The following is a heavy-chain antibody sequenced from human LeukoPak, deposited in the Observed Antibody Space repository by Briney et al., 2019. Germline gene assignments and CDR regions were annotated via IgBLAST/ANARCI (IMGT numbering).Heavy chain of an antibody. CDR3: ARDHGYSSSWYAVDC. D-gene: IGHD6-13*01. Sequence: GRSLRLSCAASGFTFSSYAMHWVRQAPGKGLEWVALISNDGNTKYYADSVKGRFTISRDNYKNTLYLQLNSLRAEDTALYHCARDHGYSSSWYAVDCWGQGTLVTVSS. CDR1: GFTFSSYA. V-gene: IGHV3-30-3*01. CDR2: ISNDGNTK. J-gene: IGHJ4*01.